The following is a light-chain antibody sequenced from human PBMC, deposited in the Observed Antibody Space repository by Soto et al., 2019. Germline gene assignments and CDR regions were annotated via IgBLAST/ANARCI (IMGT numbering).Light chain of an antibody. V-gene: IGKV4-1*01. CDR2: WAS. J-gene: IGKJ1*01. CDR1: QRVLYSSNNKNY. CDR3: QQYYTTPWT. Sequence: IVMTQSPESMAVSLGERATINCKSSQRVLYSSNNKNYLAWYQQKPGQPPKALIYWASTRESGVPDRFSGSGSGTDFTLTISSLQAEDVAVYYCQQYYTTPWTFGQGTKVDIK.